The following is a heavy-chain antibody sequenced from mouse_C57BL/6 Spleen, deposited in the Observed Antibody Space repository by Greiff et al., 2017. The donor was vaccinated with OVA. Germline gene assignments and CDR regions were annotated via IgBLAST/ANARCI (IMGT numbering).Heavy chain of an antibody. D-gene: IGHD1-1*01. Sequence: QVQLQQSGAELVKPGASVKISCKASGYAFSSYWMNWVKQRPGKGLEWIGQIYPGDGDTNYNEKFKGKATLTADKSSSTAYMQLSSLTSEDSAVYFCARRGYYGSSYEDFDVWGTGTTVTVSS. CDR3: ARRGYYGSSYEDFDV. CDR2: IYPGDGDT. J-gene: IGHJ1*03. CDR1: GYAFSSYW. V-gene: IGHV1-80*01.